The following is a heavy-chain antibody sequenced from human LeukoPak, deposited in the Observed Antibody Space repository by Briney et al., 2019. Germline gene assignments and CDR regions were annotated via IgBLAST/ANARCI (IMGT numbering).Heavy chain of an antibody. CDR2: INPNSGDT. V-gene: IGHV1-2*02. D-gene: IGHD2-21*01. CDR3: ARSQIPDF. J-gene: IGHJ4*02. Sequence: ASVTVSFKASGYTFTGYYMHWVRQAPGQGLEWMGWINPNSGDTKCAQKFQGRVTMTRDTSIGTAYMELSRLTSDDTAVHYCARSQIPDFWGQGTLVTVSS. CDR1: GYTFTGYY.